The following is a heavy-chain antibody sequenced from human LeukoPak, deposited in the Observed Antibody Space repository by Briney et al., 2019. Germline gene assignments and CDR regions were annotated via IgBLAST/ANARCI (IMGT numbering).Heavy chain of an antibody. Sequence: GGSLRLSCAASGFTFTNYAMSWVRQAPGKGLDWLAFIQYDGRNKYYADSVKGRFTMSRDNSKNTLTMFLQMNSLRVEDTAVYYCAKGGDYALDYWGQGTLVTVSS. D-gene: IGHD4-17*01. CDR1: GFTFTNYA. CDR2: IQYDGRNK. CDR3: AKGGDYALDY. J-gene: IGHJ4*02. V-gene: IGHV3-30*02.